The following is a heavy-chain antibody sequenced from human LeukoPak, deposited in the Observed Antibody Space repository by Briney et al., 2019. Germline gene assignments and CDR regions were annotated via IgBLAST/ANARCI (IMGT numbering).Heavy chain of an antibody. V-gene: IGHV1-2*02. CDR2: INPNSGGT. CDR3: ARDPTPRIAAADNWFDP. CDR1: GYTFTGYY. D-gene: IGHD6-13*01. Sequence: ASVKVSCKASGYTFTGYYMHWVRQAPGQGLEWMGWINPNSGGTNYAQKFQGRVTMTRDTSISTAYMELSRLRSDDTAVYYCARDPTPRIAAADNWFDPWGQGTLVTVSS. J-gene: IGHJ5*02.